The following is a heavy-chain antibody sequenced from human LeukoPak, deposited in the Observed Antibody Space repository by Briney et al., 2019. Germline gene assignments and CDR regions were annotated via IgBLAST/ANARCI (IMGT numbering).Heavy chain of an antibody. CDR3: ARGDGRDGYKGRLEY. CDR2: INHSGIT. Sequence: LDTLSLTCAVYGGSISGYYWSWIRQPPGKGLEWLGEINHSGITNCNPSLKSRVTISVDTSKNQFSLKLSSVTAADTAVYYCARGDGRDGYKGRLEYWGQGNLVTVSS. CDR1: GGSISGYY. D-gene: IGHD5-24*01. V-gene: IGHV4-34*01. J-gene: IGHJ4*02.